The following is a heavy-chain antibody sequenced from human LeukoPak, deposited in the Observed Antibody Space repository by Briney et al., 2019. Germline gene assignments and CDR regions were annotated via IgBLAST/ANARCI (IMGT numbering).Heavy chain of an antibody. CDR2: INAGNGNT. V-gene: IGHV1-3*03. Sequence: ASVKVSCKASGYTFTSYAMHWVRQAPGQRLEWMGWINAGNGNTKYSQEFQGRVTMTRDTSTSTVYMELSSLRSEDTAVYYCARGGSIVANDYWGQGTLVTVSS. CDR1: GYTFTSYA. D-gene: IGHD5-12*01. J-gene: IGHJ4*02. CDR3: ARGGSIVANDY.